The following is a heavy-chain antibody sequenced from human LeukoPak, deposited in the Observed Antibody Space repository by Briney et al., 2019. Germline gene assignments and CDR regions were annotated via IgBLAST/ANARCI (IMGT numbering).Heavy chain of an antibody. CDR2: IYTSGST. CDR1: GYSISSGYY. Sequence: SETLSLTCTVSGYSISSGYYWSWIRQPAGKGLEWIGRIYTSGSTNYNPSLKSRVTMSVDTSKNQFSLKLSSVTAADTAVYYCARDTRIAAAGTSWFDPWGQGTLVTVSS. CDR3: ARDTRIAAAGTSWFDP. D-gene: IGHD6-13*01. V-gene: IGHV4-4*07. J-gene: IGHJ5*02.